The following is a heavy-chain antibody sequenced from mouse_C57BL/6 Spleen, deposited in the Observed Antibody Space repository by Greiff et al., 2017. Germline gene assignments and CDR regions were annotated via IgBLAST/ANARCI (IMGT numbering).Heavy chain of an antibody. V-gene: IGHV1-81*01. Sequence: QVQLQQSGAELARPGASVKLSCKASGYTFTSSGISWVKQRTGQGLEWIGEIYPRNGNTYYNEKFKGKATLTADKSSSTAYMELRSLTSEDSAVYFCARAYYDYDDAMDYWGQGTSVTVSS. CDR2: IYPRNGNT. CDR3: ARAYYDYDDAMDY. J-gene: IGHJ4*01. D-gene: IGHD2-4*01. CDR1: GYTFTSSG.